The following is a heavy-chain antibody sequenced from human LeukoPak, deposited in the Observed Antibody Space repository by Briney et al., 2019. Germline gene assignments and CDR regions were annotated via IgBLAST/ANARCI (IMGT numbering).Heavy chain of an antibody. V-gene: IGHV4-34*01. D-gene: IGHD2-15*01. CDR1: GGSFSGYY. CDR2: INHSGST. Sequence: PSETLSLTCAVYGGSFSGYYWSWIRQPPGKGLEWMGEINHSGSTNYNPSLKSRVTISVDTSKNQFSLKLSSVTAADTAVYYCARARAGYCSGGSCYPRVPYFDYWGQGTLVTVSS. J-gene: IGHJ4*02. CDR3: ARARAGYCSGGSCYPRVPYFDY.